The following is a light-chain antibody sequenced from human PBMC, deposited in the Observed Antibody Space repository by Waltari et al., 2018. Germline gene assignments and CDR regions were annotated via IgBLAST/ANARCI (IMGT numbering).Light chain of an antibody. CDR1: ELGDKD. CDR3: QAWDSTTWL. V-gene: IGLV3-1*01. J-gene: IGLJ3*02. CDR2: LDN. Sequence: SYELTQPPSVTVSPGQTATITCPGEELGDKDAHWYQHKAGPSPVVVIFLDNKRPPGVPERFSGSRSGDTATLTISGAQAMDEGDYYCQAWDSTTWLFGGGTKLTV.